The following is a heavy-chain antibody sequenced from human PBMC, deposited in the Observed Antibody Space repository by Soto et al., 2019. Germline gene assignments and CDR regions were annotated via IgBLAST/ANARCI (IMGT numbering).Heavy chain of an antibody. Sequence: GESLKISCKGSGYSFTSYWIGWVRQMPGKGLEWMGIIYPGDSDTRYSPSFQGQVTISADKSISTAYLQWSSLKASDTAMYYCARFDIVLVPAAMSRYYYYGMDVWGQGTTVTVSS. CDR2: IYPGDSDT. D-gene: IGHD2-2*01. J-gene: IGHJ6*02. V-gene: IGHV5-51*01. CDR3: ARFDIVLVPAAMSRYYYYGMDV. CDR1: GYSFTSYW.